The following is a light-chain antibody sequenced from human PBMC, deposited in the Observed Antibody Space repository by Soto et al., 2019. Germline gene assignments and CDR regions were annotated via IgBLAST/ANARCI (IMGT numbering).Light chain of an antibody. V-gene: IGKV3-15*01. CDR2: GAS. Sequence: IVMTHSPATLSVSAGQRSTLSCSSSQSVSSNLAWYQQKPGQAPRLLIYGASTRATGIPARFSGSGSGTDFTLTISRLEPEDFAVYYCQQRSNWPRITFGQGTRLEVK. J-gene: IGKJ5*01. CDR1: QSVSSN. CDR3: QQRSNWPRIT.